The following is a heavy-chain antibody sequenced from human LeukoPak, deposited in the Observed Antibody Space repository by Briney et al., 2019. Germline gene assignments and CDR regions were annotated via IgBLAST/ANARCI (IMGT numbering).Heavy chain of an antibody. CDR1: GGTFSSYA. D-gene: IGHD2-2*02. V-gene: IGHV1-69*04. CDR2: IIPIFGIA. J-gene: IGHJ6*02. CDR3: AGGYCSSTSCYTNYYYYGMDV. Sequence: SVKVSCTASGGTFSSYAISWVRQAPGQGLEWMGRIIPIFGIANYAQKFQGRVTITADKSTSTAYMELSSLRSEDTAVYYCAGGYCSSTSCYTNYYYYGMDVWGQGTTVTVSS.